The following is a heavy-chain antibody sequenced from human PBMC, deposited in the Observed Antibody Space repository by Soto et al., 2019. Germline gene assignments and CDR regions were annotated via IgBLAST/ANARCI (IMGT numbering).Heavy chain of an antibody. CDR2: VYYSGST. CDR3: ARMLWFGEDNYFDY. Sequence: PSETLSLTCTVSGGSISRHYWSWIRQPPGKGLEWIGYVYYSGSTNCNPSLKSRVTISVDTSKNQFSLRLSSVTAADTAVYYCARMLWFGEDNYFDYWGHGTLVTVSS. CDR1: GGSISRHY. V-gene: IGHV4-59*11. J-gene: IGHJ4*01. D-gene: IGHD3-10*01.